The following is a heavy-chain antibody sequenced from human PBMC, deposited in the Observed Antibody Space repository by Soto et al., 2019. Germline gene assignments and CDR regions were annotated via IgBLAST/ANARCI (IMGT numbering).Heavy chain of an antibody. CDR1: GGSISSSSYY. V-gene: IGHV4-39*01. J-gene: IGHJ6*02. D-gene: IGHD3-10*01. Sequence: SETLSLTCTVSGGSISSSSYYWGWIRQPPGKGLEWIGSIYYSGSTYYNPSLKSRVTISVDTSKNQFSLKLSPVTAADTAVYYCASPYGSGSSYYYYGMDVWGQGTTVT. CDR3: ASPYGSGSSYYYYGMDV. CDR2: IYYSGST.